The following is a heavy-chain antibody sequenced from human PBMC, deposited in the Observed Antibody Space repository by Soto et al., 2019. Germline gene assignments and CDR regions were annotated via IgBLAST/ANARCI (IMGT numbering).Heavy chain of an antibody. J-gene: IGHJ4*02. Sequence: SVKVSCKASGGTFSSYAISWVRQAPGQGLEWMGGIIPIFGTANYAQKFQGRVTITADESTSTAYMELSSLRSEDTAVYYCARDLLGYCSGGSCYPFDYWGQGTLVTVSS. CDR3: ARDLLGYCSGGSCYPFDY. V-gene: IGHV1-69*13. CDR2: IIPIFGTA. CDR1: GGTFSSYA. D-gene: IGHD2-15*01.